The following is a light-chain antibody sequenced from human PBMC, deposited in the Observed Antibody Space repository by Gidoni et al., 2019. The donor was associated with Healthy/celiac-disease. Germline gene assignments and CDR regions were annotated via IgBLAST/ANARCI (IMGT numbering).Light chain of an antibody. Sequence: DIQMTTSPSSLSASVGDRVTITCRASQSIRSYLNWYQQKPGKAPKLLIYAASSLQSGVPSRFSGSGSGTDFTLTISSLHPGDFATYYCQQSYSTPLTCGGXTKVEIK. CDR1: QSIRSY. V-gene: IGKV1-39*01. CDR2: AAS. J-gene: IGKJ4*01. CDR3: QQSYSTPLT.